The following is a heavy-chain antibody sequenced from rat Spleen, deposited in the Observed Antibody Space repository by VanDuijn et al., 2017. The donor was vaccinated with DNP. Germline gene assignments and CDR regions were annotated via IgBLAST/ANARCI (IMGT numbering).Heavy chain of an antibody. CDR2: ISYDGGST. J-gene: IGHJ1*01. CDR1: GFTFNNYG. CDR3: TIRWYFAF. V-gene: IGHV5-20*01. Sequence: EVQLVESGGGLVQPGRSLKLSCAASGFTFNNYGMAWVRQAPTKGLEWVASISYDGGSTYYRDSVKGRFTISRDNAKSSLYLQRVSLRSVDTATYYCTIRWYFAFWGPGTMVTVSS.